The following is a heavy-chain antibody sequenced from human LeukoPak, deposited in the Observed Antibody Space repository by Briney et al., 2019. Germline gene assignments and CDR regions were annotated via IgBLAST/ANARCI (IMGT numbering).Heavy chain of an antibody. CDR3: ARDQGHGGNSWDY. Sequence: ASVKVSCKVPGYTFTVYYMHWARQAPGQGLEWLGWINPNSGGTNYAQNFQGRVTMTRDTSISTAYMELSRLRSDDTAVYYCARDQGHGGNSWDYWGQGTLVTVSS. D-gene: IGHD4-23*01. CDR2: INPNSGGT. CDR1: GYTFTVYY. J-gene: IGHJ4*02. V-gene: IGHV1-2*02.